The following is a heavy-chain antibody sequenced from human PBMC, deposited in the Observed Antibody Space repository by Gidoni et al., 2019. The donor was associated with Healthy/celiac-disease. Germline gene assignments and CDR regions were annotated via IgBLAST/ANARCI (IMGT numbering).Heavy chain of an antibody. CDR2: INHSGST. Sequence: QVQLQQWGAGLLKPSETLSLTCAAYGGSLSGYYWRWIRHPPGKGLEWIGEINHSGSTNYNPSLKSRVTISVDTSKNQFSLKLSSVTAADTAVYYCARGLSGGSCYDNWGQGTLVTVSS. D-gene: IGHD2-15*01. CDR3: ARGLSGGSCYDN. V-gene: IGHV4-34*01. J-gene: IGHJ4*02. CDR1: GGSLSGYY.